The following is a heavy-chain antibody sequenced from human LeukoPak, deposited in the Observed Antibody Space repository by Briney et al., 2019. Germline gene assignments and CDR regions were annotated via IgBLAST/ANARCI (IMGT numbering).Heavy chain of an antibody. D-gene: IGHD6-19*01. J-gene: IGHJ4*02. CDR2: ISHDGSQK. V-gene: IGHV3-30*18. CDR1: GFTFSTFG. CDR3: AKDHSGGLFDY. Sequence: GRSLRLSCAASGFTFSTFGMHWPRQAPGKGLEWVAVISHDGSQKYYADSIKDRFIIFRDNSKSTLYLQLSSLRGEDTAVYYCAKDHSGGLFDYWGQGTLVTVSS.